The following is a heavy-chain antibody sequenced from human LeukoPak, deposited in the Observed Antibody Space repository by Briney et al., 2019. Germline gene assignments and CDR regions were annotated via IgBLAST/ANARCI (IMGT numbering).Heavy chain of an antibody. Sequence: SETLSLTCSVSGGSISSSSYYWGWIRQPPGKGLEWIGSIYYSGSTYYNPSLKSRVTISVDTSKNQFSLKLSSVTAADTAVYYCASPLYNGYHPWGYWGQGTLVTVSS. J-gene: IGHJ4*02. CDR3: ASPLYNGYHPWGY. D-gene: IGHD1-14*01. CDR1: GGSISSSSYY. CDR2: IYYSGST. V-gene: IGHV4-39*01.